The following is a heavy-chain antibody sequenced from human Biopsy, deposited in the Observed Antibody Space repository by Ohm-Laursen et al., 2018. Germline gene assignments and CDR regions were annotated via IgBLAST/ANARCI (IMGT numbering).Heavy chain of an antibody. V-gene: IGHV1-18*01. D-gene: IGHD2-15*01. CDR2: ISPYFGNT. CDR3: VREGLDCAGGTCYSGPLDL. CDR1: GYSFTSYG. Sequence: SVKVSCKASGYSFTSYGMNWVRQAPGQGLEWVGWISPYFGNTNSTQKLQARVTLSTETSTDTAYMELRSLRYDDTAIYYCVREGLDCAGGTCYSGPLDLWGQGTTVTVSS. J-gene: IGHJ6*02.